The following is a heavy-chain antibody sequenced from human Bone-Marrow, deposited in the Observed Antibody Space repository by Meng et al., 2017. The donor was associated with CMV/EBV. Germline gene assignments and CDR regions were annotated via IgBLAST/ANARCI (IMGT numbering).Heavy chain of an antibody. J-gene: IGHJ4*02. CDR3: ARVRGYCGSTSCYTPLGY. D-gene: IGHD2-2*02. V-gene: IGHV1-2*02. CDR1: GYTFTGYY. Sequence: ASVKVSCKASGYTFTGYYMHWVRQAPGQGLEWMGWINPNSGGTNYAQKFQGRVTMTRDTSISTAYMELSRLRSDDTAVYYCARVRGYCGSTSCYTPLGYWGQGTLVTVSS. CDR2: INPNSGGT.